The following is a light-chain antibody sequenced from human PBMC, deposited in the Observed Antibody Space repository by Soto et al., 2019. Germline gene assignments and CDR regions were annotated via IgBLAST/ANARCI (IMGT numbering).Light chain of an antibody. CDR1: SSDVGGYNY. CDR3: SSSRISSTLEV. CDR2: EVS. Sequence: QSALTQPASVSGSPGQSITISCTGTSSDVGGYNYVSWYQQHPGKAPKLMIYEVSNRPSGISNRFSGSKSVNTASLTISGLPAEDEADYYCSSSRISSTLEVFGTGTKVTVL. J-gene: IGLJ1*01. V-gene: IGLV2-14*01.